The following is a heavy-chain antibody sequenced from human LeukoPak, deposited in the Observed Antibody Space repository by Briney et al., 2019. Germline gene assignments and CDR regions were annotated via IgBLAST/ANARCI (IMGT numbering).Heavy chain of an antibody. V-gene: IGHV3-23*01. J-gene: IGHJ4*02. CDR2: IGGSGATT. CDR1: GFSFGAHG. Sequence: PGGSLRLSCAASGFSFGAHGMNWVRQAPGKGLEWVSAIGGSGATTYYADSVRGRFTISRDNSKNTLYLQMNSLRAEDTAVYYCARDKAGPGDCTNGVCYWFDYWGQGTLVTVSS. D-gene: IGHD2-8*01. CDR3: ARDKAGPGDCTNGVCYWFDY.